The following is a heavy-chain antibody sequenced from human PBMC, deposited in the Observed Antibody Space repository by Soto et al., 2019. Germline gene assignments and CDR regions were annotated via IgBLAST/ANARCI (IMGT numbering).Heavy chain of an antibody. V-gene: IGHV1-18*01. J-gene: IGHJ4*02. CDR3: ARDLHIFTIAARAFDY. Sequence: AAVKVSCKASGYTFTSYGISWVRQAPGQGLEWMGWISAYNGNTNYAQKLQGRVTMTTDTSTSTAYMELRSLRSDDTAVYYCARDLHIFTIAARAFDYWGQGTLVTVSS. CDR2: ISAYNGNT. CDR1: GYTFTSYG. D-gene: IGHD6-6*01.